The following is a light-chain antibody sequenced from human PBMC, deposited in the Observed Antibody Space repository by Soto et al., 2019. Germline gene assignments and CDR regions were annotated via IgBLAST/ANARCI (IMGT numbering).Light chain of an antibody. CDR2: AAS. Sequence: TQSPGTLSLSPGERATLSCRASQSVISSHLNWYQQKPGKAPKLLIYAASGLQSGVPSRFSGSGSGTDFTLTISSLQPEDFATYYCQQGYSTVLYTFGQGTKLEIK. CDR3: QQGYSTVLYT. CDR1: QSVISSH. J-gene: IGKJ2*01. V-gene: IGKV1-39*01.